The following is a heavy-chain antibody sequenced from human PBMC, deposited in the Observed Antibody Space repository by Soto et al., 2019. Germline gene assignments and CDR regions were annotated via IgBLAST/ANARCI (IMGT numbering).Heavy chain of an antibody. V-gene: IGHV1-69*01. Sequence: QVQLVQSGAAVKRPGSSVKVSCKASGDTFGRNAIHWVRQAPGQGLEWMGGIIPMFPTTNYAQKFKGRLSIYADQSTGTAYMEMTSLTSEDTAVYYCTKDGDSADYGYWGQGTLVTVYS. J-gene: IGHJ4*02. CDR1: GDTFGRNA. CDR3: TKDGDSADYGY. CDR2: IIPMFPTT. D-gene: IGHD2-21*01.